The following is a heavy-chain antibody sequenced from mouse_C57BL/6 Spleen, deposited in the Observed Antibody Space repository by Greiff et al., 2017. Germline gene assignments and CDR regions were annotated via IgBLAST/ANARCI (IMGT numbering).Heavy chain of an antibody. V-gene: IGHV1-59*01. CDR3: ARSGTDWYFDV. CDR2: IDPSDSYT. CDR1: GYTFTSYW. Sequence: QVQLQQPGAELVRSGTSVKLSCKASGYTFTSYWMHWVKQRPGQGLEWIGVIDPSDSYTNYNQKFKGKATLTVDTSSSTAYMQLSSLTSEDSAVYYCARSGTDWYFDVWGTGTTVTVSS. J-gene: IGHJ1*03. D-gene: IGHD4-1*01.